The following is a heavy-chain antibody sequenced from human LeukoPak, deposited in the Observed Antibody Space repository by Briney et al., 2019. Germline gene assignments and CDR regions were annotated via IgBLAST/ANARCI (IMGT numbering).Heavy chain of an antibody. J-gene: IGHJ4*02. CDR2: IYYSGSA. D-gene: IGHD3-22*01. CDR1: GGPISSSSYY. Sequence: SETLSLTCTVSGGPISSSSYYWGWIRQPPGKGLEWIGSIYYSGSAYYNPSLKSRVTISVDTSKNQFSLKLSSVTAADTAAYYCARNYYDSSGPSFDYWGQGTLVTVSS. CDR3: ARNYYDSSGPSFDY. V-gene: IGHV4-39*01.